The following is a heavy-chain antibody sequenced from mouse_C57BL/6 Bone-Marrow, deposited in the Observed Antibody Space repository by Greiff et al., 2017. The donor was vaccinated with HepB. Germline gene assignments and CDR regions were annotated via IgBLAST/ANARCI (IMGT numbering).Heavy chain of an antibody. CDR3: ARRGTTVVATDYYAMDY. V-gene: IGHV5-15*01. Sequence: EVQGVESGGGLVQPGGSLKLSCAASGFTFSDYGMAWVRQAPRKGPEWVAFISNLAYSIYYADTVTGRFTISRENAKNTLYLEMSSLRSEDTAMYYCARRGTTVVATDYYAMDYWGQGTSVTVSS. CDR1: GFTFSDYG. CDR2: ISNLAYSI. J-gene: IGHJ4*01. D-gene: IGHD1-1*01.